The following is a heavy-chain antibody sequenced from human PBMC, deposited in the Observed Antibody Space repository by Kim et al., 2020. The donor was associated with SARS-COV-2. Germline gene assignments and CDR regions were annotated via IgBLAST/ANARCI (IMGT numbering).Heavy chain of an antibody. CDR1: GGSISSYY. J-gene: IGHJ5*02. V-gene: IGHV4-59*01. CDR3: ARERVNSGSYYANWFDP. CDR2: IYYSGST. D-gene: IGHD1-26*01. Sequence: SETLSLTCTVSGGSISSYYWSWIRQPPGKGLEWIGYIYYSGSTNYNPSLKSRVTISVDTSKNQFSLKLSSVTAADTAVYYCARERVNSGSYYANWFDPWGQGTLVTVSS.